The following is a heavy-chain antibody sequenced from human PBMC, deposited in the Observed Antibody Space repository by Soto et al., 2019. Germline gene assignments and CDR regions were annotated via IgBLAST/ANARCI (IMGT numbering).Heavy chain of an antibody. J-gene: IGHJ1*01. CDR1: GFTFSSYW. CDR2: IKQDGSDK. Sequence: GGSLRLSCAASGFTFSSYWMSWVRQAPGKGLEWVGNIKQDGSDKCYVDSVKGRFTISRDNAKNSLFLQMNSLRAEDTAVYYCVRYSSSWSGAEYFQHWGQGTLVTVSS. V-gene: IGHV3-7*01. D-gene: IGHD6-13*01. CDR3: VRYSSSWSGAEYFQH.